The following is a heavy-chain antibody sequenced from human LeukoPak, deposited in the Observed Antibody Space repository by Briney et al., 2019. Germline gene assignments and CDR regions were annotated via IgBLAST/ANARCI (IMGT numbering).Heavy chain of an antibody. CDR2: IYPDDSDT. CDR1: GYTFTNYW. J-gene: IGHJ3*02. Sequence: GESLQISCKGSGYTFTNYWIGWVRQMPGKGLEWMGIIYPDDSDTRDSPSFQGQVTISADKSISTAYLQWSSLMASDTAMYYCARLRSGYSYGTDDAFDIWGQGTIVTVSS. D-gene: IGHD5-18*01. CDR3: ARLRSGYSYGTDDAFDI. V-gene: IGHV5-51*01.